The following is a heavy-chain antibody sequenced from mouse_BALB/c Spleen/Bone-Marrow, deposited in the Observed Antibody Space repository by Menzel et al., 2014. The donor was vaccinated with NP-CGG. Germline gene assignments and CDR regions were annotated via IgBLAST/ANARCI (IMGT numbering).Heavy chain of an antibody. J-gene: IGHJ2*01. CDR2: IDPANGHT. Sequence: VQLQQSGAELVKPGASVKLSCTASGFNIKDTYMHWVKQRPEQGLEWIGRIDPANGHTKYDPKFQGKATITADTSSNTAYLQLSSLTSEDTAVYYCARYRLGTYFDYWGQGTTLTVSS. D-gene: IGHD1-2*01. V-gene: IGHV14-3*02. CDR3: ARYRLGTYFDY. CDR1: GFNIKDTY.